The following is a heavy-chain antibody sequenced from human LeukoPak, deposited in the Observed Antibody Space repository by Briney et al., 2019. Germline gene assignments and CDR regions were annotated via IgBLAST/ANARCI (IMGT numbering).Heavy chain of an antibody. V-gene: IGHV1-2*02. CDR3: ASIIVGATTRNY. Sequence: ASVKVSCKASGYTFTVYYMHWVRQAPGQGLEWMGWINPNSGGTNYAQKFQGRVTMTRDTSISTAYMELSRLRSDDTAVYYCASIIVGATTRNYWGQGTLVTVSS. J-gene: IGHJ4*02. CDR1: GYTFTVYY. CDR2: INPNSGGT. D-gene: IGHD1-26*01.